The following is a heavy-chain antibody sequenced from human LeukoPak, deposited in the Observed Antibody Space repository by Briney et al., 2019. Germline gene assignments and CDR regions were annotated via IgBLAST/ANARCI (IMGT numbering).Heavy chain of an antibody. D-gene: IGHD1-26*01. CDR3: ERKAKFRGQRDH. J-gene: IGHJ5*02. CDR2: ICYSGST. V-gene: IGHV4-39*01. CDR1: GGSISSSSYY. Sequence: PSETLSLTCTVSGGSISSSSYYWGWIRQPPGKGLEWIGSICYSGSTYYNPCLKRRATIAVDTSKNPFSLKLSSVNDADTAVYYCERKAKFRGQRDHSGQGTLATVPS.